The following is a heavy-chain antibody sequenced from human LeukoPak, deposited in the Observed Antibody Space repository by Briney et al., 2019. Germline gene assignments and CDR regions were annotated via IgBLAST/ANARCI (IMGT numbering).Heavy chain of an antibody. Sequence: GGSLRLSCAASGFTFSNYWMTWVRQAPGKGLEWVANINQDGSEEYYMDSVKARFTISRDNAKDSLPLQMNSLRAEDTAVYYCVRDGGVSGYDLLDYWGQGTLVTVSS. V-gene: IGHV3-7*01. D-gene: IGHD5-12*01. CDR2: INQDGSEE. CDR1: GFTFSNYW. CDR3: VRDGGVSGYDLLDY. J-gene: IGHJ4*02.